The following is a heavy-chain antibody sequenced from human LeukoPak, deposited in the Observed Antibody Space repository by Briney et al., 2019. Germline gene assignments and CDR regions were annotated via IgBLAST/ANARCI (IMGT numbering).Heavy chain of an antibody. CDR3: ARDRAVGIFYYGSGSHNWFDP. Sequence: ASVKVSCTASGYTFTSYYMHWVRQAPGQGLEWMGIINPSGGSTSYAQKFQGRVTMTRDTSTSTVYMELSSLRSEDTAAYYCARDRAVGIFYYGSGSHNWFDPWGQGTLVTVSS. CDR1: GYTFTSYY. V-gene: IGHV1-46*01. CDR2: INPSGGST. J-gene: IGHJ5*02. D-gene: IGHD3-10*01.